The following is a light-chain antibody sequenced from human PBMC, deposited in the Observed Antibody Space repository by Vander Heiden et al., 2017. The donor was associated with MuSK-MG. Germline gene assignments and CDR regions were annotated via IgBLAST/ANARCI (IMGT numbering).Light chain of an antibody. J-gene: IGLJ2*01. V-gene: IGLV1-40*01. CDR1: SSNIGAGSD. Sequence: QSVLTQPPSVSGAPGQRVTIPCTGSSSNIGAGSDVHCYQRLPGTAPKLLIYGNSNRPSGVPDRFSGSKSGTSASLAITGLQAEDEADYYCQSYDSSLSGVVFGGGTKLTVL. CDR3: QSYDSSLSGVV. CDR2: GNS.